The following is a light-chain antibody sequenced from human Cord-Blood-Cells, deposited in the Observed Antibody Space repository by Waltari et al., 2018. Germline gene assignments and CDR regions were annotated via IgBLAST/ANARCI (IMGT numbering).Light chain of an antibody. CDR1: SSNIGSNY. J-gene: IGLJ3*02. V-gene: IGLV1-47*01. CDR3: AAWDDSLYWV. CDR2: RNN. Sequence: QSVLTQPPSASGTPGQRVTISCSGSSSNIGSNYVYWYQQLPGTAPKLLIYRNNQRPSGVPSRFSGSKSGTSASLAISGLRSEDEADYYCAAWDDSLYWVFGGGTKLTVL.